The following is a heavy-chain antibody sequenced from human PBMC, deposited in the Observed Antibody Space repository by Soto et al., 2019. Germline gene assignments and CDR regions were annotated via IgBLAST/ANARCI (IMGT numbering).Heavy chain of an antibody. CDR1: GGSISSYY. V-gene: IGHV4-59*08. CDR3: ARAEKIGYCSSTSCRNWFDP. CDR2: IYYSGST. Sequence: QVQLQESGPGLVKPSETLSLTCTVSGGSISSYYWSWIRQPPGKGLEWIGYIYYSGSTKYTPSLKRRCTIPVDTSKNQFSLKLSSVTAADTAVYYCARAEKIGYCSSTSCRNWFDPWGQGTLVTVSS. J-gene: IGHJ5*02. D-gene: IGHD2-2*01.